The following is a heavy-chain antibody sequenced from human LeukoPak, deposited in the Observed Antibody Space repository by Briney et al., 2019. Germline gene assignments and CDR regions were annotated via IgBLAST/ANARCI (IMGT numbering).Heavy chain of an antibody. J-gene: IGHJ5*02. CDR1: GYTFTSYG. V-gene: IGHV1-18*01. CDR3: ARGELLWFGEPSTNWFDP. Sequence: ASVKVSCKASGYTFTSYGISWVRQAPGQGLEWMGWISAYNGNTNYAQKLQGRVTMTTDTSTSTAYMELRSLRSDDTAVYYCARGELLWFGEPSTNWFDPWGQGTLVTFSS. CDR2: ISAYNGNT. D-gene: IGHD3-10*01.